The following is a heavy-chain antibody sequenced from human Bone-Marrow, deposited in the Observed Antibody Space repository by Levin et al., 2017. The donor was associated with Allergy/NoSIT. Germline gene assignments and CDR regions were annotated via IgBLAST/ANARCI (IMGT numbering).Heavy chain of an antibody. Sequence: GGSLRLSCAASGFTFSSYAMSWVRQAPGKGLEWVSAISGSGGSTYYADSVKGRFTISRDNSKNTLYLQMNSLRAEDTAVYYCAKDAYYDFWSGYPKGAFDIWGQGTMVTVSS. V-gene: IGHV3-23*01. CDR2: ISGSGGST. CDR1: GFTFSSYA. D-gene: IGHD3-3*01. CDR3: AKDAYYDFWSGYPKGAFDI. J-gene: IGHJ3*02.